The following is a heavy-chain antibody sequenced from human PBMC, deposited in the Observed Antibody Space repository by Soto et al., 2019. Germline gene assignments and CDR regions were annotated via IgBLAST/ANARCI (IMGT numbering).Heavy chain of an antibody. CDR3: ARVAAAGTTAFDI. CDR2: IIPIFGTA. Sequence: SVKVSCKASGGTFSSYAISWVRQAPGQGLEWMGGIIPIFGTANYAQKFQGRVTITADKSTSTAYMELSSLRSEDTAVYYCARVAAAGTTAFDIWGQGTMVTVS. CDR1: GGTFSSYA. J-gene: IGHJ3*02. D-gene: IGHD6-13*01. V-gene: IGHV1-69*06.